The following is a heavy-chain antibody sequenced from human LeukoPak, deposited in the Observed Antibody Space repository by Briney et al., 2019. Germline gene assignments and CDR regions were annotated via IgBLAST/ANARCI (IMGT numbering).Heavy chain of an antibody. J-gene: IGHJ4*02. CDR3: ARAGRITIFGVVRNRWFGVTY. CDR2: IKQDGSEK. CDR1: GFIFSSYW. Sequence: PGGSLRLSCATSGFIFSSYWMSWVRQAPGKGLEWVANIKQDGSEKYYVDSVKGRFTISRDNAKNSLYLQMNSLRAEDTAVYYCARAGRITIFGVVRNRWFGVTYWGQGTLVTVSS. V-gene: IGHV3-7*01. D-gene: IGHD3-3*01.